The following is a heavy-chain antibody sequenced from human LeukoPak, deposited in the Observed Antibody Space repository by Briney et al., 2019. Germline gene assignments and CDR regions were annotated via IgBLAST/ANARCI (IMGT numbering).Heavy chain of an antibody. Sequence: SETLSLTCTVSGGSISSYYWSWIRQPPGKGLEWIGYIYYSGSTNYNPSLKSRVTISVDTSKNQFSLKLSSVTAADTAVYYCARFRYYYDSSVWGQGTLVTVSS. CDR1: GGSISSYY. D-gene: IGHD3-22*01. CDR3: ARFRYYYDSSV. CDR2: IYYSGST. J-gene: IGHJ4*02. V-gene: IGHV4-59*12.